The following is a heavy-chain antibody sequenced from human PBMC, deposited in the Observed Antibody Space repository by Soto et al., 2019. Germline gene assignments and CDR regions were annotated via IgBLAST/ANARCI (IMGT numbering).Heavy chain of an antibody. CDR1: GYTFTSYG. CDR2: ISGYNGNT. J-gene: IGHJ6*02. Sequence: ASVKVSCKASGYTFTSYGISWVRQAPGQGLEWMGWISGYNGNTNYAQKLQGRVTMTTDTSTSTAYMELRSLRSDDTAVYYCAREGPAPYYYYGMDVWGQGSTVTVSS. V-gene: IGHV1-18*01. CDR3: AREGPAPYYYYGMDV.